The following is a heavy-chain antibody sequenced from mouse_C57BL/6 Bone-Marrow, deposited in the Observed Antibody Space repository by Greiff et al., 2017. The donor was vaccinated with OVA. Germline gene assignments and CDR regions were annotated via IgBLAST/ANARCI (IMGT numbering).Heavy chain of an antibody. V-gene: IGHV10-1*01. J-gene: IGHJ1*03. D-gene: IGHD1-1*01. CDR2: IRSKSNNYAT. CDR1: GFSFNTYA. Sequence: EVKLLESGGGLVQPKGSLKLSCAASGFSFNTYAMNWVRQAPGTGLEWVARIRSKSNNYATYYADSVKDRFTISRADSESMLYLQMNNLNTEDTAMYYGVRPSYNYGSSHWYFDVWGTGTTVTVSS. CDR3: VRPSYNYGSSHWYFDV.